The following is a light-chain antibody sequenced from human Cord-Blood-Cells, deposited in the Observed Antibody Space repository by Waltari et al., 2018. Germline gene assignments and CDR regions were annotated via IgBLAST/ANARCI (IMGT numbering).Light chain of an antibody. CDR3: CSYAGSSTVV. CDR1: SSAVGSYNL. Sequence: QSALTQPASASGSPGQSSTISCPGTSSAVGSYNLVSWYQQHPGKAPKLMIYEGSKRPSGVSNRFSGSKSGNTASLTISGLQAEDEADYYCCSYAGSSTVVFGGGTKLTVL. J-gene: IGLJ2*01. V-gene: IGLV2-23*01. CDR2: EGS.